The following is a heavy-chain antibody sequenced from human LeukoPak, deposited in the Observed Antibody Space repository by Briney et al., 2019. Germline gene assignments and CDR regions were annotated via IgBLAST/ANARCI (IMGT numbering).Heavy chain of an antibody. CDR2: ISGSGGST. Sequence: GGSLRLSCAASGFTFSSYAMSWVRQAPGKGLEWVSAISGSGGSTYYADSVKGRFTISRDNSKNTLYLQMNSLRAEDTAVYYCAKGEGICGGDCYPDYFDYWGQGTLVTVSS. CDR1: GFTFSSYA. CDR3: AKGEGICGGDCYPDYFDY. J-gene: IGHJ4*02. D-gene: IGHD2-21*02. V-gene: IGHV3-23*01.